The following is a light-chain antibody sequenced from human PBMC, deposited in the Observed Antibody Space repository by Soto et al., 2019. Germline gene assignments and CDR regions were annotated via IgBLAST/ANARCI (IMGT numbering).Light chain of an antibody. CDR3: SSYTDSSTQV. Sequence: LTQPASVSGSPGQSITISCTGTSSDVGGYNFVSWYQQHPGKAPKFLIYDVSNRPSGASTRFSGSKSGNTASLTISGLQAEDEADYYCSSYTDSSTQVFGTGTKVTVL. CDR1: SSDVGGYNF. CDR2: DVS. V-gene: IGLV2-14*03. J-gene: IGLJ1*01.